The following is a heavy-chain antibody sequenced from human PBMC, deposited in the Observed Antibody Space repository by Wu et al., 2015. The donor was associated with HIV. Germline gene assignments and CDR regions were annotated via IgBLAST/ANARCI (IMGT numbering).Heavy chain of an antibody. J-gene: IGHJ4*02. CDR3: ARDWVGVGQLYF. Sequence: QIELVQSGGEMKKPGASVKVSCNASGYTFTSYGISWMRQAPGQGLEWMGWISAHNGNTKYAQNFQDRVTLTTDTSTTTAYMELRSLKSDDTAIYYCARDWVGVGQLYFWGQGTLVTVSS. CDR2: ISAHNGNT. V-gene: IGHV1-18*01. CDR1: GYTFTSYG. D-gene: IGHD3-10*01.